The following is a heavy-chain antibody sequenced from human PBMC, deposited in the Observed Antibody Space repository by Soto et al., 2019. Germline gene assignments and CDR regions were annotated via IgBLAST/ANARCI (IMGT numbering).Heavy chain of an antibody. D-gene: IGHD3-10*01. CDR1: GGSISSYW. J-gene: IGHJ4*02. CDR3: ARDIGSFAYGEGY. V-gene: IGHV4-4*07. CDR2: VYSSGTT. Sequence: SETLSLTCIVSGGSISSYWWSWIRQPAGKGLEWIGRVYSSGTTDYNPSLNSRATMSVETSKNQFSLKLSSVTAADTAVYYCARDIGSFAYGEGYWGQGIQVTVSS.